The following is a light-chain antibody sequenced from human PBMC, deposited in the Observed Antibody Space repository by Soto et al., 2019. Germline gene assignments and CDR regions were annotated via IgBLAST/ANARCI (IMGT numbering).Light chain of an antibody. CDR3: QQYNNWRET. Sequence: EIVMTQSPATLSVSPGERATLSCRASQSVSSNLAWYQQKPGQAPRLLIYGASTRATGIPARFSGSGSGTEFTLTISSLQSEDFAVYYCQQYNNWRETFGGGTKVDIK. CDR1: QSVSSN. V-gene: IGKV3-15*01. CDR2: GAS. J-gene: IGKJ4*01.